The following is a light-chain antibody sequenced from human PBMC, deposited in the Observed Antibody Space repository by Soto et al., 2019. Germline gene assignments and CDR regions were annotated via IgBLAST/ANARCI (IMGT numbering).Light chain of an antibody. CDR2: SND. CDR3: QSYDSSLSGSV. Sequence: QSVVTQPPSASGTPGQRVTISCSGSSSNIGTNAVNWCQQLPGTAPRLLIYSNDQRPPGVPDRFSGSKSGTSASLGIRGLQSEDEADYYCQSYDSSLSGSVFGTGTKVTVL. J-gene: IGLJ1*01. V-gene: IGLV1-44*01. CDR1: SSNIGTNA.